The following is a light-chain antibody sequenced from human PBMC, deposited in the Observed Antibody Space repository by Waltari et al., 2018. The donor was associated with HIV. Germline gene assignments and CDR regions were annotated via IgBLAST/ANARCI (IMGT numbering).Light chain of an antibody. CDR2: WAS. CDR1: QSVLYSSNNKNY. CDR3: QQYYSTLIT. Sequence: DIVMTQSPDSLAVSLGERATINCKSSQSVLYSSNNKNYLAWYQQKPGQPPKLLIYWASTRESGVPDRVSGSGSETDFTLTISSLQAEDVAVDYCQQYYSTLITFGPGTKVDIK. J-gene: IGKJ3*01. V-gene: IGKV4-1*01.